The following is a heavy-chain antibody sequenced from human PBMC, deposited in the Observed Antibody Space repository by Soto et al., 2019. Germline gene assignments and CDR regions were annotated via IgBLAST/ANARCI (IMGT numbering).Heavy chain of an antibody. V-gene: IGHV4-30-4*01. CDR2: IYHTGSS. D-gene: IGHD3-3*01. Sequence: SETLSLTCTVSGVSISSGTYYWSWLRQPPGKGLEWIGYIYHTGSSQSNPSLKSRVAISIDTSKNQFTLELRSVTAADTAVYYCTRDLLDTTVDYYFDYWGPGRLVTVSS. J-gene: IGHJ4*02. CDR3: TRDLLDTTVDYYFDY. CDR1: GVSISSGTYY.